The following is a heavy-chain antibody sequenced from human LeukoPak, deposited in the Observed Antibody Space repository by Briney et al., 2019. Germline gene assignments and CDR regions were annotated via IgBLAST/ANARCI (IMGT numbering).Heavy chain of an antibody. J-gene: IGHJ6*02. CDR3: ASRVRGAGFFDYGMDV. Sequence: ASVKVSCKASGYTFTSYAMHWVRQAPGQRLEWMGWINAGNGNTKYSQKFQGRVTITRDTSASTAYMELSSLRSEDTAVYYCASRVRGAGFFDYGMDVWGQGTTVTVSS. CDR1: GYTFTSYA. D-gene: IGHD3-16*01. CDR2: INAGNGNT. V-gene: IGHV1-3*01.